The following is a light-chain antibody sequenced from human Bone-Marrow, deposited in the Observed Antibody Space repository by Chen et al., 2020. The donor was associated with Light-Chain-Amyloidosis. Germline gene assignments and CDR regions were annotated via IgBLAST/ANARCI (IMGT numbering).Light chain of an antibody. V-gene: IGLV3-25*03. CDR1: DLPTKY. Sequence: SYELTQPPSVSVSPGQTARITCSGDDLPTKYAYWYQQKPGQAPLLVIHRDTERPSGISERFSGSSSGTTATLTISGVQAEDEADYHCQSADSSGTYEVICGGGTKLTVL. J-gene: IGLJ2*01. CDR3: QSADSSGTYEVI. CDR2: RDT.